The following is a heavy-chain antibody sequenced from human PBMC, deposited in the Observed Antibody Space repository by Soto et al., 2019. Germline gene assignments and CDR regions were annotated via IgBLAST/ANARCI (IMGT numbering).Heavy chain of an antibody. V-gene: IGHV4-61*01. CDR1: GGSVSNGNYY. J-gene: IGHJ4*02. CDR2: FYYTGST. Sequence: SETLSLTCTVSGGSVSNGNYYWSWIRQPPGKGLEWIGYFYYTGSTNYNPSLKSRVTISIDAYKTQFSLRLSSLTAADTDVYYCARSMHYSDGSNYSPFDDWGQGTLVTVSS. CDR3: ARSMHYSDGSNYSPFDD. D-gene: IGHD3-22*01.